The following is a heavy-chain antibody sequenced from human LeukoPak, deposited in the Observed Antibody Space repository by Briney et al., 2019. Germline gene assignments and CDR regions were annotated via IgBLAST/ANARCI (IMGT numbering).Heavy chain of an antibody. J-gene: IGHJ4*02. D-gene: IGHD3-9*01. CDR1: GGSFSGYY. CDR3: AADLTYYDILTGYYY. Sequence: KPSETLSLTCAVYGGSFSGYYWSWIRQPPGKGLEWIGEINHSGSTNYNPSLKSRVTISVDTSKNQFSLKLSSVTAADTAVYYCAADLTYYDILTGYYYWGQGTLVTVSS. CDR2: INHSGST. V-gene: IGHV4-34*01.